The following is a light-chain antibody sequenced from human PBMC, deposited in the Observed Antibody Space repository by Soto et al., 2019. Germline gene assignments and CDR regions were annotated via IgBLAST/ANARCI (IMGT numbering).Light chain of an antibody. CDR2: AAS. V-gene: IGKV1-39*01. Sequence: DIQMTQSPSSLSASVGDRVTIACRTSPSIDNFLNWYQQKPGKAPKLLIYAASILQSGVPPRFSGSGSGTDFNLTISSLQPEDFATYYCQQTYSPHFFGPGTKVDIK. J-gene: IGKJ3*01. CDR1: PSIDNF. CDR3: QQTYSPHF.